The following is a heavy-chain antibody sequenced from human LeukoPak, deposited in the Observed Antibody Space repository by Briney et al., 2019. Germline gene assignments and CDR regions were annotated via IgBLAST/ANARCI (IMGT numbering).Heavy chain of an antibody. D-gene: IGHD6-19*01. J-gene: IGHJ6*02. CDR3: ARRSVYGPPYGMDV. Sequence: PSETLSLTCAVYGGSFSGYYWSWLRQPPGKGLEWIGEINHSGSTNYNPSLKSRVTISVDTSKNQFSLKLSSVTAADTAVYYCARRSVYGPPYGMDVWGQGTTVTVSS. CDR2: INHSGST. CDR1: GGSFSGYY. V-gene: IGHV4-34*01.